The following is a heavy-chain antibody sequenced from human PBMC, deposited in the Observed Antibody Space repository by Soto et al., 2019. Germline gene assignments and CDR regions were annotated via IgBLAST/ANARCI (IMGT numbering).Heavy chain of an antibody. V-gene: IGHV3-33*01. Sequence: QVQLVESGGGVVQPGRSLRLSCAASGFTFSSYGIHWVRQAPGKGLEWVAVIWYDGSNKYYADSVKGRFTISRDNSKNTLYLQMNSLRAEDTAVYYCARDTRRGDIVVVPAAISDWGQGTLVTVSS. CDR3: ARDTRRGDIVVVPAAISD. CDR2: IWYDGSNK. CDR1: GFTFSSYG. J-gene: IGHJ4*02. D-gene: IGHD2-2*02.